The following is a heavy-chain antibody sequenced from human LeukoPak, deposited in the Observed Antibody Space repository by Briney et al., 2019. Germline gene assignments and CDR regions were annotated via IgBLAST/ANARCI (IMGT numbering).Heavy chain of an antibody. CDR3: ARDRGGRGYDLRWFDP. V-gene: IGHV4-59*01. D-gene: IGHD5-12*01. CDR1: GGSISSYY. Sequence: SETLSLTCTVPGGSISSYYWSWIRQPPGKGLEWIGYIYYSGSTNYNPSLKSRVTISVDTSKNQFSLKLSSVTAADTAVYYCARDRGGRGYDLRWFDPWGQGTLVTVSS. CDR2: IYYSGST. J-gene: IGHJ5*02.